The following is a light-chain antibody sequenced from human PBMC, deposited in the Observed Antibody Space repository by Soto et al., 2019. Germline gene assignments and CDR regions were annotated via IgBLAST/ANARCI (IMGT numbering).Light chain of an antibody. CDR3: IAWDNNLNGNL. CDR2: TND. J-gene: IGLJ1*01. V-gene: IGLV1-44*01. Sequence: QCVLTQPPSASESPGHRVTISCSGSSSNIESNTLYWYHQLLGIAPRLLIHTNDRRPSGVPDRFSGSKSDTSPCLAIRRLQSDDGADYSCIAWDNNLNGNLFGTGTKGTVL. CDR1: SSNIESNT.